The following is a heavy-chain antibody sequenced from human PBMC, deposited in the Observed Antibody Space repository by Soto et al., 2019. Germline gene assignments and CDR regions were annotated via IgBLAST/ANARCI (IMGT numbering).Heavy chain of an antibody. D-gene: IGHD3-10*01. CDR1: GGSISSYY. J-gene: IGHJ4*02. CDR3: ARQGSGSYYSFDY. V-gene: IGHV4-59*08. Sequence: SETLSLTCTVSGGSISSYYWSWIRQPPGKGLEWIGYIYYSGSTNYNPSLKSRVTISVDTSKNQFSLKLSSVTAADTAVYYCARQGSGSYYSFDYWGQGTLVTVSS. CDR2: IYYSGST.